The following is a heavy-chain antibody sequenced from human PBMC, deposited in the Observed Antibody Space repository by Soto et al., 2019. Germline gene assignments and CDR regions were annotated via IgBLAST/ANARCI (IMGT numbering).Heavy chain of an antibody. J-gene: IGHJ4*02. CDR2: IYYSGST. Sequence: PSETLSLTCTVSGGSISSSSYYWGWIRQPPGKGLEWIGSIYYSGSTYYNPSLKSRVTISVDTSKNQFSLKLSSVTAADTAVYYCARPVVTATPRVPYFDYWGQGTLVTVSS. CDR1: GGSISSSSYY. D-gene: IGHD2-21*02. CDR3: ARPVVTATPRVPYFDY. V-gene: IGHV4-39*01.